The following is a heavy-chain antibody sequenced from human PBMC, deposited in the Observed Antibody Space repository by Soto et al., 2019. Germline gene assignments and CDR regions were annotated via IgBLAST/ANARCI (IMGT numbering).Heavy chain of an antibody. Sequence: SETLSLTCAVSGGSISSGGYSWSWIRQPPGKGLEWIGYISHSGSTYYNPSLKSRVTISVDRSKNQFSLKLSSVTAADTAVYYCARDPMIWGQGTMVTVSS. CDR2: ISHSGST. CDR3: ARDPMI. CDR1: GGSISSGGYS. J-gene: IGHJ3*02. D-gene: IGHD2-2*01. V-gene: IGHV4-30-2*01.